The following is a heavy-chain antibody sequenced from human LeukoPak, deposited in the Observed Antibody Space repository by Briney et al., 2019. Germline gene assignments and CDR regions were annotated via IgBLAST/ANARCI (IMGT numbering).Heavy chain of an antibody. D-gene: IGHD1-26*01. CDR2: IYNGGNT. V-gene: IGHV4-4*09. J-gene: IGHJ4*02. CDR3: AAGPWELDL. Sequence: SETLSLTCTVSGGSIYTYYASWIRQDPGEELEVIGFIYNGGNTNYKPSLKSRATISVDTSNNQLSLRLASVTAADTAMYYCAAGPWELDLWGQGTLVTVCS. CDR1: GGSIYTYY.